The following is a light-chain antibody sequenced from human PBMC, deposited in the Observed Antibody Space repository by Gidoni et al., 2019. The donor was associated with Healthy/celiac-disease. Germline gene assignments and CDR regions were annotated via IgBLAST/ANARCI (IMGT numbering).Light chain of an antibody. CDR3: QSYDSSIVV. CDR1: SGSIASNY. V-gene: IGLV6-57*03. Sequence: FMLTPPHSVSESPGKTVTISCTRSSGSIASNYVQWYQQRPGSAPTTVIYEDNQRPSGVPDRFSGSIDSSSNSASLTIAGLKTEDEADYYCQSYDSSIVVFGGGTKLTVL. J-gene: IGLJ2*01. CDR2: EDN.